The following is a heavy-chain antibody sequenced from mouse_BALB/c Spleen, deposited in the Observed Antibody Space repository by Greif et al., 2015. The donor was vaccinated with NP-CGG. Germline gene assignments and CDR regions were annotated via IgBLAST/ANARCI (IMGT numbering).Heavy chain of an antibody. D-gene: IGHD1-1*01. CDR3: ARNYYGSSPRFAY. J-gene: IGHJ3*01. CDR2: IWAGGST. V-gene: IGHV2-9*02. Sequence: QVQLQQSGPGLVAPSQSLSITCTVSGFSLTSYGVHWVRQPPGKGLEWLGVIWAGGSTNYNSALMSRLSISKDNSKSQVFLKMNSLQTDDTAMYYCARNYYGSSPRFAYWGQGTLVTVSA. CDR1: GFSLTSYG.